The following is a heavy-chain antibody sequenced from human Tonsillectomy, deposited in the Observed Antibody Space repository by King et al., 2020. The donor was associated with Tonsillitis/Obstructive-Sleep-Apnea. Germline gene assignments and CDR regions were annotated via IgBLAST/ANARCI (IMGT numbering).Heavy chain of an antibody. V-gene: IGHV3-48*03. CDR3: ARGRGIAIFDY. CDR2: ISRSGSTI. D-gene: IGHD6-13*01. CDR1: GFTFSSYE. J-gene: IGHJ4*02. Sequence: VQLVESGGGLVQPGGSLRLSCAASGFTFSSYEMNWVRQAPGKGLEWVSYISRSGSTIYYADSVKGRFTISRDNAKNSLYLQMNSLRAEDTAVYYCARGRGIAIFDYWGQGTLVTVSS.